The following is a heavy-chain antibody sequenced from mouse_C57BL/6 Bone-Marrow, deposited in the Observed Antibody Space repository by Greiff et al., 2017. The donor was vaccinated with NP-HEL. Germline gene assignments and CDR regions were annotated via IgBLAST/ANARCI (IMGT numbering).Heavy chain of an antibody. CDR3: AREGIITTVVAEAY. V-gene: IGHV3-6*01. CDR2: ISYDGSN. J-gene: IGHJ3*01. D-gene: IGHD1-1*01. CDR1: GYSITSGYY. Sequence: EVKLQESGPGLVKPSQSLSLTCSVTGYSITSGYYWNWIRQFPGNKLEWMGYISYDGSNNYNPSLKNRISITRDTSKNQFFLKLNSVTTEDTATYYCAREGIITTVVAEAYWGQGTLVTVSA.